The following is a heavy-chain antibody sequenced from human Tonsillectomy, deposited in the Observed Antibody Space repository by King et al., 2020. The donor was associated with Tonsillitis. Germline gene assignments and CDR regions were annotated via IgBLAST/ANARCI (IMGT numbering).Heavy chain of an antibody. CDR3: GRRGTG. CDR1: GGSISSSSYY. CDR2: IFYSGNT. V-gene: IGHV4-39*07. Sequence: QLQESGPGLVKPSETLSLTCTVSGGSISSSSYYLGWIRQPPGKGLEWIGSIFYSGNTYYNPSLKSRVTISADTSKNQFSLKLTSVTAADTSVYYCGRRGTGWGQGTLVTVSS. J-gene: IGHJ4*02. D-gene: IGHD1-1*01.